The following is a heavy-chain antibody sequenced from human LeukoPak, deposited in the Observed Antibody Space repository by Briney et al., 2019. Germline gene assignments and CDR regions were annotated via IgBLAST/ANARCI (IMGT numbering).Heavy chain of an antibody. Sequence: GGSLRPSCAASGFTSSSYSMNWVRQAPGKGLEWVSSISSSSSYIYYADSVKGRFTISRDNAKNSLYLQMNSLRAEDTAVYYCASSISSSSDYWGQGTLVTVSS. CDR2: ISSSSSYI. CDR1: GFTSSSYS. D-gene: IGHD6-13*01. J-gene: IGHJ4*02. CDR3: ASSISSSSDY. V-gene: IGHV3-21*01.